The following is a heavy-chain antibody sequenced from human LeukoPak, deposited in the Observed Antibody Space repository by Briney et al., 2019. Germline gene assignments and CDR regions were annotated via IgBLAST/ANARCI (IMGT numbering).Heavy chain of an antibody. Sequence: PSETLSFTCTVSGGSISNGGYYWSWIRQPPGKGLEWIGYIYHSGSTYYNPSLKSRVTISVDRSKNQFSLKLSSVTAADTAVYYCARSTGYSSGWYQEVGREFDYWGQGTLVTVSS. CDR2: IYHSGST. CDR1: GGSISNGGYY. CDR3: ARSTGYSSGWYQEVGREFDY. J-gene: IGHJ4*02. D-gene: IGHD6-19*01. V-gene: IGHV4-30-2*01.